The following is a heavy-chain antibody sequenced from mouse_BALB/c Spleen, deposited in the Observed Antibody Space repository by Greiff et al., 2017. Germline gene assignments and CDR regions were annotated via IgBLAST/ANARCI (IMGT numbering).Heavy chain of an antibody. D-gene: IGHD2-2*01. CDR1: GFTFSNYW. J-gene: IGHJ3*01. CDR2: IRLKSNNYAT. V-gene: IGHV6-6*02. Sequence: EVMLVESGGGLVQPGGSMKLSCVASGFTFSNYWMNWVRQSPEKGLEWVAEIRLKSNNYATHYAESVKGRFTISRDDSKSSVYLQMNNLRAEDTGIYYCTSIYYGYDGWFAYWGQGTLVTVSA. CDR3: TSIYYGYDGWFAY.